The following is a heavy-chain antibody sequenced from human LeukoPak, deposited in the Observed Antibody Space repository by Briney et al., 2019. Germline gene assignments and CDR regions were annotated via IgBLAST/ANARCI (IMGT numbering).Heavy chain of an antibody. D-gene: IGHD4-23*01. CDR3: AKDSEATITPLSAFDI. CDR2: ISGSGGST. J-gene: IGHJ3*02. CDR1: GFSLGNYA. Sequence: EGSLRLSCAASGFSLGNYAISWVRQAPGKGLEWVSSISGSGGSTYSADSVKGRFTISRENSNNTLYLQMNSLRADDTAMYYCAKDSEATITPLSAFDIWGQGTMVTVSS. V-gene: IGHV3-23*01.